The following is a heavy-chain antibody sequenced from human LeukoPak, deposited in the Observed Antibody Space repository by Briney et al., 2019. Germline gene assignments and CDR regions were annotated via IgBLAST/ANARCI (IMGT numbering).Heavy chain of an antibody. D-gene: IGHD3-10*01. V-gene: IGHV3-23*01. Sequence: GGSLRLSCAASGFTVSSNYMSWVRQAPGKGLEWVSAISGSGGSTYYADSVKGRFTISRDNSKNTLYLQMNSLRAEDTAVYYCAKDPWHPYYYGSGSNLWGQGTLVTVSS. CDR3: AKDPWHPYYYGSGSNL. CDR1: GFTVSSNY. J-gene: IGHJ5*02. CDR2: ISGSGGST.